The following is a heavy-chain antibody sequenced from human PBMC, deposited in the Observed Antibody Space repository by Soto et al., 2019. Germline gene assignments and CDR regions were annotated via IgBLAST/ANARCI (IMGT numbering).Heavy chain of an antibody. CDR3: ARDGGVQARFDP. CDR2: ISVYNGNT. D-gene: IGHD2-8*02. CDR1: GDTFTIYG. V-gene: IGHV1-18*01. Sequence: QVQLVQSGAEVKKPGASVKVSCNASGDTFTIYGISWVRQAPGQGLEWMGWISVYNGNTHYEQKLQGRVTMTTDTSTSKVYMALRSLRSDDTAVYDCARDGGVQARFDPWGQVTLVTVSS. J-gene: IGHJ5*02.